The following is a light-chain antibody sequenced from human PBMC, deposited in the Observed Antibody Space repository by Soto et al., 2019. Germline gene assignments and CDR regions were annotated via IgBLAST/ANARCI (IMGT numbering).Light chain of an antibody. J-gene: IGKJ4*01. Sequence: DIQMTQSPSSLSASVGDRVTITCRASQTIDSWLAWYQQRPGKAPKLLIYAASTLQSGVPSRFSGSGSGTDFTLTISSLQPEDFATYYCQQLNSYPMLTFGGGTKVDI. CDR3: QQLNSYPMLT. CDR1: QTIDSW. V-gene: IGKV1D-16*01. CDR2: AAS.